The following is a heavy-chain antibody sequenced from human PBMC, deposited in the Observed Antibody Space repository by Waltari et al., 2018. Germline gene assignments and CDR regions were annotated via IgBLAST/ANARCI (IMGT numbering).Heavy chain of an antibody. J-gene: IGHJ4*02. D-gene: IGHD7-27*01. Sequence: QVQLEQSGAEVKKPGSSVKVSCKASGGTFSRNVVSWVRQARGQGLEWMGGIIPIFGTTNYAQKFQDRVTISADASTNTGYMELNGLRSEDTGVYFCASRSTGDRDYWGQGTLVTVSS. CDR1: GGTFSRNV. V-gene: IGHV1-69*01. CDR2: IIPIFGTT. CDR3: ASRSTGDRDY.